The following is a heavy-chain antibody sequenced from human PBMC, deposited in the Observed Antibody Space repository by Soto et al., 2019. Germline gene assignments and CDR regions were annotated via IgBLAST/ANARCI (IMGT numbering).Heavy chain of an antibody. CDR1: CGSFSGYY. V-gene: IGHV4-34*01. CDR3: AREGVDCGGDCYGDYYYGMDV. D-gene: IGHD2-21*02. Sequence: PSETLSLTCAVYCGSFSGYYWSWIRQPPGKGLEWIGKINHSGSTNYNPSLKSRVTISVDTSKNQFSLKLSSVTAADTAVYYCAREGVDCGGDCYGDYYYGMDVWGQGTTVTVSS. J-gene: IGHJ6*02. CDR2: INHSGST.